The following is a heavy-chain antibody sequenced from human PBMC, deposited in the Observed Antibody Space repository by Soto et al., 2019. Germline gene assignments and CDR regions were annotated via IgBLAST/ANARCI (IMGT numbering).Heavy chain of an antibody. CDR2: IGTAGDT. CDR3: ARGGCSGGSCPKYYPGLDV. Sequence: GGSLRLSCAASGFTFSSYDMHWVRQATGKGLEWVSAIGTAGDTYYPGSVKGRFTISGENAKNSLYLQMNSLRAGDTAVYYCARGGCSGGSCPKYYPGLDVWGQGTTVTVSS. D-gene: IGHD2-15*01. J-gene: IGHJ6*02. CDR1: GFTFSSYD. V-gene: IGHV3-13*01.